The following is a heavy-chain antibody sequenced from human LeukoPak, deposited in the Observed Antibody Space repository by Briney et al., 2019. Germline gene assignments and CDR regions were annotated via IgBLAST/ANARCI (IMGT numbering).Heavy chain of an antibody. CDR3: ATVEMATIRGYYFDY. D-gene: IGHD5-24*01. Sequence: GGSLRLSCAASGFTFSSYGMHWVRQAPGKGLEWVAFIRYDGSNKYYADSVKGRFTISRDNSKNTLYLQMNSLRAEDTAVYYCATVEMATIRGYYFDYWGQGTLVTVSS. CDR2: IRYDGSNK. J-gene: IGHJ4*02. CDR1: GFTFSSYG. V-gene: IGHV3-30*02.